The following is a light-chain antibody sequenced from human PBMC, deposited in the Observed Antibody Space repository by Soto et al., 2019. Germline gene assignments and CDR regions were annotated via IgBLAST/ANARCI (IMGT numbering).Light chain of an antibody. CDR1: QSVSNN. Sequence: IVLTQSPATLSLSPGERATLSCRASQSVSNNLAWYQHKPGQAPRLLMYDASTRATGIPARFSGSGSGTDFTLTISSLAPEDFAVYYCQQRSNWPRTFGQGTKVEIK. CDR2: DAS. CDR3: QQRSNWPRT. V-gene: IGKV3-11*01. J-gene: IGKJ1*01.